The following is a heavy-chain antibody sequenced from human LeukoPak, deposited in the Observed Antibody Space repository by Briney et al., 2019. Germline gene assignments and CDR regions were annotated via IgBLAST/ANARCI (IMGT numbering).Heavy chain of an antibody. D-gene: IGHD2-2*02. CDR3: AREVYRGSRPRAAFDH. V-gene: IGHV6-1*01. Sequence: SQTLSLTCAISGDSVSSNSAAWNWIRQSPSRGLEWLGRTYYRSKWYNDYAVPVKSRITINPDTSKNQFSLQLNSVTPEDTAVYYCAREVYRGSRPRAAFDHWGQGTLVTVSS. CDR1: GDSVSSNSAA. CDR2: TYYRSKWYN. J-gene: IGHJ4*02.